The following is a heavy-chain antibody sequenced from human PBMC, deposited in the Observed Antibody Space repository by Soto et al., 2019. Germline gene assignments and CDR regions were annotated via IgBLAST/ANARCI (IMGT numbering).Heavy chain of an antibody. CDR3: AHIDPEIVTVGGHGGLDY. J-gene: IGHJ4*02. V-gene: IGHV2-5*02. Sequence: QITLKESGPPLVRPPQTLTLTCTFSGFSLTSGVGVGWIRQPPGKALEWLALIYWDDDKRYSPSLKNRLTITKDTSKNQVVLTMTNVGPVDPATYFCAHIDPEIVTVGGHGGLDYWGQGTLVTVSS. CDR2: IYWDDDK. CDR1: GFSLTSGVG. D-gene: IGHD5-12*01.